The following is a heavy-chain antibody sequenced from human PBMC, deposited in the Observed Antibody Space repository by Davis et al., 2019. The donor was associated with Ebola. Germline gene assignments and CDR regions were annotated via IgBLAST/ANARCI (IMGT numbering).Heavy chain of an antibody. CDR1: GFTFSLTD. Sequence: GESLKISCAASGFTFSLTDMNWFCQAPGRGPEWVANINGAAWSTSYADSVKGRFTISRDNSKNMLYLQMDSLRIEDTAQYFCAGDPNWESGSWGQGTPVSVSS. D-gene: IGHD1-1*01. CDR3: AGDPNWESGS. J-gene: IGHJ5*02. CDR2: INGAAWST. V-gene: IGHV3-23*01.